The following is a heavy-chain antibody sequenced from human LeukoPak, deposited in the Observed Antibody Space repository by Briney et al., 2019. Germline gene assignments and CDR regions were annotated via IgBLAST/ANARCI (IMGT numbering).Heavy chain of an antibody. V-gene: IGHV3-74*01. J-gene: IGHJ3*01. CDR3: GRGGDGIDV. Sequence: GGSLRLSCAVSGFTFSNYLMHWVRQAPGGGLVWVSRINIDETIAYADSVSGRFTISRDNAKNTLYLQMNSLRAEDTAVYFCGRGGDGIDVWGQGTTVIVSS. CDR1: GFTFSNYL. CDR2: INIDETIA.